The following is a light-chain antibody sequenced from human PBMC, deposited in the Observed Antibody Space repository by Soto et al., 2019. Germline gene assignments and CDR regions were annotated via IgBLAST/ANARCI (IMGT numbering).Light chain of an antibody. CDR3: LLSYSDAWV. CDR2: DTH. J-gene: IGLJ3*02. V-gene: IGLV7-46*01. Sequence: QAVVTQEPSLTVSPGGKVTLTCGSSTGAVTSGHFPFWFQQKPGQAPRTLISDTHNKHSWTPARFSGSLLGGKAALTLSGAQPEDEAEYYCLLSYSDAWVFGGGTKLTVL. CDR1: TGAVTSGHF.